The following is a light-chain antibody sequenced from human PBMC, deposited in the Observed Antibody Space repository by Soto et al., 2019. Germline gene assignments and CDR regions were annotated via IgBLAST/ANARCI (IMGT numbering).Light chain of an antibody. CDR2: GAS. V-gene: IGKV3-20*01. CDR3: QQYGSSGT. CDR1: QSVNNNY. J-gene: IGKJ1*01. Sequence: IGLSKSPGTRSLCQGKRATLSCLASQSVNNNYLAWYQQKPGQAPRLLIYGASNRATGIPDRCSGSGSGTDFTLTISRLEPEDFAVYYCQQYGSSGTFGQGTKVDI.